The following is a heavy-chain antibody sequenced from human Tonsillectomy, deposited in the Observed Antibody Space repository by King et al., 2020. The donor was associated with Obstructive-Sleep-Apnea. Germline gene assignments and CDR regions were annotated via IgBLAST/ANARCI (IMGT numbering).Heavy chain of an antibody. CDR1: GYSITSGYN. CDR2: LRHSGSS. Sequence: VQLQESGPGLVKPSETLSLTCTVSGYSITSGYNWGWIRQPPGKGLEWIGSLRHSGSSHYNPSLKSRVTMSVDTSKNQFSLRPSSVTAADTAVYYCARDPILSETTFDYWGQGTLITVSS. CDR3: ARDPILSETTFDY. D-gene: IGHD3-9*01. V-gene: IGHV4-38-2*02. J-gene: IGHJ4*02.